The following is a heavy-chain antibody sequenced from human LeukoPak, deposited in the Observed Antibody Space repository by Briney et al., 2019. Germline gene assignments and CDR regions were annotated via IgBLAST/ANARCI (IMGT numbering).Heavy chain of an antibody. Sequence: GASVKVSCKASGGTFSSYAISWVRQAPGQGLEWMGRIIPILGIANYAQKFQGRVTITADKSTSTAYMELSSLRSEDTAVHYCASVDILTGYPYYYYYMDVWGKGTTVTVSS. CDR2: IIPILGIA. CDR1: GGTFSSYA. CDR3: ASVDILTGYPYYYYYMDV. D-gene: IGHD3-9*01. V-gene: IGHV1-69*04. J-gene: IGHJ6*03.